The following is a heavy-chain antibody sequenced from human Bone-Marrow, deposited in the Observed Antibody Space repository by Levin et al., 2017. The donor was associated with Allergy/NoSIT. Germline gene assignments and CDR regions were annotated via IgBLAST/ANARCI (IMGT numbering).Heavy chain of an antibody. J-gene: IGHJ1*01. CDR3: TNSRQSNCSSTRCYWVYYCQH. V-gene: IGHV4-34*01. CDR1: GGSFSGYY. Sequence: SCAVYGGSFSGYYWSWIRQPPGKGLEWIGEINHSGTTNYNPSLKSRVTISIDTSRNQFSLKLSSVTAADTAVYYCTNSRQSNCSSTRCYWVYYCQHWGQGTLVSVS. D-gene: IGHD2-2*01. CDR2: INHSGTT.